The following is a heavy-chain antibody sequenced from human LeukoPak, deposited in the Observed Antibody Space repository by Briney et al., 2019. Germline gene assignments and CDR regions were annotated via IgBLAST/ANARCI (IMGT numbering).Heavy chain of an antibody. V-gene: IGHV4-59*01. CDR3: AREPPGY. CDR2: IYYSGST. J-gene: IGHJ4*02. CDR1: GGSISSYY. Sequence: SETLSLTCTVSGGSISSYYWSWIRQPPGKGLEWIGYIYYSGSTNYNPSLKSRVTISVDTSKNQFSLKLSSVTAADTAVYYCAREPPGYWGQGILVTVSS.